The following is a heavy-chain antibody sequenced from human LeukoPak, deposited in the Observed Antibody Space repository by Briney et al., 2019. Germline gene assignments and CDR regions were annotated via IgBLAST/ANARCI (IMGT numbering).Heavy chain of an antibody. CDR1: GGSISSYY. D-gene: IGHD1-26*01. J-gene: IGHJ4*02. CDR3: ARDRGIVGPRTQYYFDL. CDR2: IYTSGST. V-gene: IGHV4-4*07. Sequence: SETLSLTCTVSGGSISSYYWSWIRQPAGKGLEWIGRIYTSGSTNYNPSLKSRVTMSVDTSKNQFSLKLSSVTAADTAVYYCARDRGIVGPRTQYYFDLWGQGTLVTVSS.